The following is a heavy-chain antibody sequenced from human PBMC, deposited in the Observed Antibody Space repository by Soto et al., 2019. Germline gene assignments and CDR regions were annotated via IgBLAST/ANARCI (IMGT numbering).Heavy chain of an antibody. V-gene: IGHV1-69*13. CDR3: ARAADYYDSSGYYYSNYYYYGMDV. CDR2: IIPIFGTA. J-gene: IGHJ6*02. CDR1: GGTFSSYA. D-gene: IGHD3-22*01. Sequence: GASVKVSCKASGGTFSSYAISWVRQAPGQGLEWMGGIIPIFGTANYAQKFQGRVTITADESTSTAYMELSSLRSEDTAVYYCARAADYYDSSGYYYSNYYYYGMDVWGQGTTVTVSS.